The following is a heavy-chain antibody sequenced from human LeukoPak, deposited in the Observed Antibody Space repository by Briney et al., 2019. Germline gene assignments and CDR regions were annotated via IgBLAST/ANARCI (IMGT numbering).Heavy chain of an antibody. J-gene: IGHJ6*02. V-gene: IGHV3-30-3*01. D-gene: IGHD3-22*01. CDR3: GRSLDYYDSSGYYSYYYYGMDV. CDR1: GFPLSSYA. Sequence: GGSLRLSCAASGFPLSSYAMRWVRQAPGKGLEWVAVISYDGSNKYYADSVKARFPISRDNSENTLYPQMNTQRPGHTAVYYGGRSLDYYDSSGYYSYYYYGMDVWGQGTTVTVSS. CDR2: ISYDGSNK.